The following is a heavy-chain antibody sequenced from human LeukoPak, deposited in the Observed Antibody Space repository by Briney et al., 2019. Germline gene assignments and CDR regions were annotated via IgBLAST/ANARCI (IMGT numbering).Heavy chain of an antibody. J-gene: IGHJ4*02. CDR1: GFTSSDYY. Sequence: GGSLRLSCAASGFTSSDYYMSWIRQAPGKGLEWVSAISGSGGSTYYADSVKGRFTISRDNSKNTLYLQMNSLRAEDTAVYYCAGLQTPFDYWGQGTLVTVSS. CDR2: ISGSGGST. V-gene: IGHV3-23*01. D-gene: IGHD5-24*01. CDR3: AGLQTPFDY.